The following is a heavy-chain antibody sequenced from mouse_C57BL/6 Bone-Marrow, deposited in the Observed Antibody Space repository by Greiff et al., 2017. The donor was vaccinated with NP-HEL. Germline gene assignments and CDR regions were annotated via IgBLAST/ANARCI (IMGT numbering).Heavy chain of an antibody. CDR1: GFSINSDCY. D-gene: IGHD2-10*02. V-gene: IGHV3-3*01. CDR2: TFYSGIT. J-gene: IGHJ1*03. Sequence: EVHLVESGPSLVRPSQTLSLTCTVTGFSINSDCYWIWIRQFPGNKLEYIGYTFYSGITYYNPSLESRTYITRDTSKNQFSLKLSSVTTEDTATYYCAREYGNYRWYFDVWGTGTTVTVSS. CDR3: AREYGNYRWYFDV.